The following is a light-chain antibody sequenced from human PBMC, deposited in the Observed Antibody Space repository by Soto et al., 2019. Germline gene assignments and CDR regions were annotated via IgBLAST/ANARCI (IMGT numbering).Light chain of an antibody. J-gene: IGKJ5*01. CDR3: QQRSNWPPVIT. V-gene: IGKV3-11*01. Sequence: ELVLQQSPATLSLSPGERATLSCRASPSFSSYLAWYQQKPGQAPRLLIYDASKRAAGIPARFSGRGSGTDFTLTISSPEPEDFAVYYCQQRSNWPPVITFGQGTRLEIK. CDR1: PSFSSY. CDR2: DAS.